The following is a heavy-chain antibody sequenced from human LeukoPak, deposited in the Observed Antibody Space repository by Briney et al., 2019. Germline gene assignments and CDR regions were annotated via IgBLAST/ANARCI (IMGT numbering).Heavy chain of an antibody. V-gene: IGHV3-69-1*01. CDR1: GFTFSAYN. Sequence: PGGSLRLSCAASGFTFSAYNMNWVRQAPGKGLEWVSYISSSSTICYADSVKGRFTISRDNAKNSLSLQMNSLRAEDTAVYYCASKGPYCGGDCYSPDYYGMDVWGQGTTVTVSS. J-gene: IGHJ6*02. D-gene: IGHD2-21*02. CDR2: ISSSSTI. CDR3: ASKGPYCGGDCYSPDYYGMDV.